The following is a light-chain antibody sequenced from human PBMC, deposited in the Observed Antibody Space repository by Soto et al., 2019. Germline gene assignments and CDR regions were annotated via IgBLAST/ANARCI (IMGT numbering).Light chain of an antibody. CDR3: QTWGTGIVV. CDR1: SGHSTYA. CDR2: LNSDGSN. V-gene: IGLV4-69*01. J-gene: IGLJ2*01. Sequence: QPVLTQSPSASASLGASVKLTCTLSSGHSTYAIAWHQQQPEKGPRYLMKLNSDGSNIKGDGIPDRFSGSSSGAERYLTISSLQSEDEADYYCQTWGTGIVVFGGGTKLTVL.